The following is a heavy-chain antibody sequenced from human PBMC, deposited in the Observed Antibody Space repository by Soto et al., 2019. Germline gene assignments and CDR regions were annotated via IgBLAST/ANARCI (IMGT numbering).Heavy chain of an antibody. CDR3: ARVLHLGELSFIFDY. Sequence: SETLSLTCAVSSGSISSSNWWSWVRQPPGKGLEWIGEIYHSGSTNYNPSLKSRVTISVDKSKNQFSLKLSSVTAADTAVYYCARVLHLGELSFIFDYWGQGTLVTVSS. CDR1: SGSISSSNW. CDR2: IYHSGST. V-gene: IGHV4-4*02. J-gene: IGHJ4*02. D-gene: IGHD3-16*02.